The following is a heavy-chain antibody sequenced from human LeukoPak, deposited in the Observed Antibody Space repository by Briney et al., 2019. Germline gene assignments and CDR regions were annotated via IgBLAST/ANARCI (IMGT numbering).Heavy chain of an antibody. V-gene: IGHV4-39*01. CDR2: IYYSGST. D-gene: IGHD6-13*01. Sequence: PSETLSLTCTVSGGSISSSSYYWGWIRQPPGKGLEWIGSIYYSGSTYYNPSLKSRVTISVDTSKNQFSLKLSSVTAADTAVYYCARYSSSWSSGRFDYWGQGTLVTVSS. CDR1: GGSISSSSYY. J-gene: IGHJ4*02. CDR3: ARYSSSWSSGRFDY.